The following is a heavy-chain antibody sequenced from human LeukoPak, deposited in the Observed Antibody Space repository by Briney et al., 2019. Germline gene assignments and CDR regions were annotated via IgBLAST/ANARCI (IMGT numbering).Heavy chain of an antibody. CDR1: GFIVSSNY. J-gene: IGHJ4*02. V-gene: IGHV3-53*01. D-gene: IGHD4-17*01. Sequence: PGGSLRLSCAASGFIVSSNYMSWVRQAPGKGLEWVSVIYSGGSTYYADSVKGRFTNSRDNSKNTLYLQMNSLRAEDTAVYYCARDLRSRAYWGQGTLVTVSS. CDR3: ARDLRSRAY. CDR2: IYSGGST.